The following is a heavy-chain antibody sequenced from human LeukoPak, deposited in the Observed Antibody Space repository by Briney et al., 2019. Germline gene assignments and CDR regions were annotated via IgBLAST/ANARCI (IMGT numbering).Heavy chain of an antibody. J-gene: IGHJ4*02. V-gene: IGHV3-73*01. CDR2: IRSKPSSYTT. CDR3: IRQECSGGSCSYVDY. D-gene: IGHD2-15*01. Sequence: PGGSLRLSCAASGFDFSGFYMHWVRQAAGRGLEWVGLIRSKPSSYTTVSAASVKGRFTISRDDSKNTAYLQMNSLKAEDTAVYYCIRQECSGGSCSYVDYWGQGTLVTVSS. CDR1: GFDFSGFY.